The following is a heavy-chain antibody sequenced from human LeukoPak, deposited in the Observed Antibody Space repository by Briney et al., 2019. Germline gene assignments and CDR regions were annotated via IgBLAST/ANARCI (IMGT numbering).Heavy chain of an antibody. CDR1: GGSISSSSYY. V-gene: IGHV4-39*07. CDR2: IYYSGST. CDR3: ARVPRVSGYFDY. J-gene: IGHJ4*02. Sequence: PSETLSLTCTVSGGSISSSSYYWGWIRQPPGKGLEWIGSIYYSGSTYYNPSLKSRVTISVDTSKNQFSLKLSSVTAADTAVYYCARVPRVSGYFDYWGQGTLVTVSS. D-gene: IGHD6-13*01.